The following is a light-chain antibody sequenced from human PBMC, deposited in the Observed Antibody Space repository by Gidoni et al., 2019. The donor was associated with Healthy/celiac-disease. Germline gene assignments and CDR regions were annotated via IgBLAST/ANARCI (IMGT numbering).Light chain of an antibody. J-gene: IGKJ1*01. CDR3: QQRSNWPPT. Sequence: IVLTQSPATLSLSPGERATLSCTASQSVSSYLAWYQQKPGQAPRLLIYDASNRATGIPARFSGSGSGTDFTLTISSLEPEDFAVYYCQQRSNWPPTFGQGTKVEIK. CDR1: QSVSSY. CDR2: DAS. V-gene: IGKV3-11*01.